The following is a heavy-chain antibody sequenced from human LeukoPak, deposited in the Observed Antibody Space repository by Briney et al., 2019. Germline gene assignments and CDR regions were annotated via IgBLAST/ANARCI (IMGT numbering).Heavy chain of an antibody. CDR2: INSDGSSI. J-gene: IGHJ4*02. Sequence: QPGGSLRLSCAASGFTFGSYWMHWVRHAPGKGLMWVSRINSDGSSITYADSVKGRFTISRDNAKNTLYLQMNSLRVEDTAVYYCVREGRVSGYDCDYWGQGDLVTVS. D-gene: IGHD5-12*01. V-gene: IGHV3-74*03. CDR3: VREGRVSGYDCDY. CDR1: GFTFGSYW.